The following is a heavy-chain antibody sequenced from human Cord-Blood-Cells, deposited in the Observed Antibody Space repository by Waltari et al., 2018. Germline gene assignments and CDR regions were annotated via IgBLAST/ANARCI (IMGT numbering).Heavy chain of an antibody. J-gene: IGHJ3*02. V-gene: IGHV3-21*01. CDR1: GFTFSSYS. D-gene: IGHD2-2*01. CDR2: ISSSSSYI. CDR3: AREASHCSSTSCYAFDI. Sequence: EVQLVESGGGLVKPGGSLRLSCAASGFTFSSYSMTWVRQAPGKGLEWVSSISSSSSYIYYADSVKGRFTISRDNAKNSLYLQMNSLRAEDTAVYYCAREASHCSSTSCYAFDIWGQGTMVTVSS.